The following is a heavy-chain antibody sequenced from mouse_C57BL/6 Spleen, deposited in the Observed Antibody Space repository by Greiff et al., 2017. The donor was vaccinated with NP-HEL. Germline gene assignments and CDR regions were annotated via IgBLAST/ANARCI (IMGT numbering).Heavy chain of an antibody. V-gene: IGHV1-85*01. Sequence: QVQLQQSGPELVKPGASVKLSCKASGYTFTSYDINWVKQRPGQGLEWIGWIYPRDGSTKYNEKFKGKATLTVDTSSSTAYMELHSLTSEDSAVYFCARGIYYDYGEGYFDVWGTGTTVTVSS. CDR2: IYPRDGST. J-gene: IGHJ1*03. CDR1: GYTFTSYD. D-gene: IGHD2-4*01. CDR3: ARGIYYDYGEGYFDV.